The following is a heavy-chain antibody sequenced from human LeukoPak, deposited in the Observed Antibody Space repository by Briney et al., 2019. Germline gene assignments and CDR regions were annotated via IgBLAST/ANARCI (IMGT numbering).Heavy chain of an antibody. D-gene: IGHD3-9*01. V-gene: IGHV5-51*01. Sequence: GESLKISCKGSGYSFTSYWIGWVRQMPGKGLEWMGITYPGDSDTRYSPSFQGQVTISADKSISTAYLQWSSLKASDTAMYYCAKTYYDILTGHTSGYYFDYWGQGTLVTVSS. CDR2: TYPGDSDT. CDR1: GYSFTSYW. CDR3: AKTYYDILTGHTSGYYFDY. J-gene: IGHJ4*02.